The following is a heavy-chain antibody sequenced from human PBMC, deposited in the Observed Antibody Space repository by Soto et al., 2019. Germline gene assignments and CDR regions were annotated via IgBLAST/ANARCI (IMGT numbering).Heavy chain of an antibody. J-gene: IGHJ6*02. CDR1: GFTFSSYA. D-gene: IGHD3-9*01. V-gene: IGHV3-23*01. CDR3: AKDFSYDILTGSPSYYYYGMDV. Sequence: GGSLRLSCAASGFTFSSYAMSWVRQAPGKGLEWVSAISGSGGSTYYADSVKGRFTISRDNSKNTLYLQMNSLRAEDTAVYYCAKDFSYDILTGSPSYYYYGMDVWGQGTTVTVSS. CDR2: ISGSGGST.